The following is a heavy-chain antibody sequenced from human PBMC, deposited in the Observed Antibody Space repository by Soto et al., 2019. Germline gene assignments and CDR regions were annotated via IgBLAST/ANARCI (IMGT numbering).Heavy chain of an antibody. D-gene: IGHD2-2*01. Sequence: SETLSLTCAVYGGSFSGYYWSWIRQPPGKGLEWIGEINHSGSTNYNPSLKSRVTISVDTSKNQFSLKLSSVTAADTAVYYCAGEGIVVVPAAMPFDYWGQGTLVTVSS. CDR3: AGEGIVVVPAAMPFDY. J-gene: IGHJ4*02. V-gene: IGHV4-34*01. CDR2: INHSGST. CDR1: GGSFSGYY.